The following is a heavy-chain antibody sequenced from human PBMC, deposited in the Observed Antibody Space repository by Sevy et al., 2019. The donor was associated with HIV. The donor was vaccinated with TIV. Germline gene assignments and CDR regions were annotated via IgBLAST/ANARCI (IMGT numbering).Heavy chain of an antibody. J-gene: IGHJ6*02. D-gene: IGHD2-15*01. CDR1: GYTFTGYY. CDR2: INPNSGGT. CDR3: ARDDAYCSGGSCYFSVAYYYYGMDV. V-gene: IGHV1-2*02. Sequence: NNRGPSVKVSCKASGYTFTGYYMHWVRQAPGQGLEWMGWINPNSGGTNYAQKFQGRVTMTRDTSISTAYMELSRLRSDDTAVYYCARDDAYCSGGSCYFSVAYYYYGMDVWGQGTTVTVSS.